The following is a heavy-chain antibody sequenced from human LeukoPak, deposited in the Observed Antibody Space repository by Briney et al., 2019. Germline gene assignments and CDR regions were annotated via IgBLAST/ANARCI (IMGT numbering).Heavy chain of an antibody. Sequence: ASVKVSCKASGYTFTSYGISWVRQAPGQGLEWMGGIIPIFDTAIYAQKFQGRVTITADESTSTAYMDLSSLRSEDTAVYYCARDGRGYYDSSGYYPADGYWGQGTLVTVSS. CDR3: ARDGRGYYDSSGYYPADGY. J-gene: IGHJ4*02. D-gene: IGHD3-22*01. CDR1: GYTFTSYG. V-gene: IGHV1-69*13. CDR2: IIPIFDTA.